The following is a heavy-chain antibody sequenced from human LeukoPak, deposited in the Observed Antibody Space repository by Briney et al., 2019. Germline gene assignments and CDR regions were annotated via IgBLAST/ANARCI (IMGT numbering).Heavy chain of an antibody. CDR2: ISYDGSNK. J-gene: IGHJ4*02. CDR1: GGTFSSYA. Sequence: SCKASGGTFSSYAMHWVRQAPGKGLEWVAVISYDGSNKYYADSVKGRFTISRDNSKNTLYLQMNSLRAEDTAVYYCARVGYSSGDMIDYWGQGTLVTVSS. V-gene: IGHV3-30*04. D-gene: IGHD6-19*01. CDR3: ARVGYSSGDMIDY.